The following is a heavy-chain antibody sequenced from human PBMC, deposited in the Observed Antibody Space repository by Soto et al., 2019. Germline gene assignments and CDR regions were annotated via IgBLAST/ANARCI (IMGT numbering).Heavy chain of an antibody. Sequence: SETLSLTCTVSGGSISSGGYYWSWIRQHPGKGLEWIGYIYYSGSTYYNPSLKNRVTISVDTSKNQFSLKLSSVTAADTAVYYCARVFSDSSSFFDPWGQGTLVTVSS. CDR1: GGSISSGGYY. D-gene: IGHD6-13*01. V-gene: IGHV4-31*03. CDR2: IYYSGST. CDR3: ARVFSDSSSFFDP. J-gene: IGHJ5*02.